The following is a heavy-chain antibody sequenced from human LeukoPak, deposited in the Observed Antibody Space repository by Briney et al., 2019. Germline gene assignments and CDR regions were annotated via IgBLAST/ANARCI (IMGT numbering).Heavy chain of an antibody. D-gene: IGHD3-16*02. V-gene: IGHV4-59*01. CDR1: GGSISSYY. Sequence: PSETLSLTCTVSGGSISSYYWSWIRQPPGKGLEWIGYIYYSGSTNYNPSLKSRVTISVDTSKNQFSLKLSSVTAADTAVYCCARGFGELSHWGQGILVTVSS. CDR3: ARGFGELSH. CDR2: IYYSGST. J-gene: IGHJ4*02.